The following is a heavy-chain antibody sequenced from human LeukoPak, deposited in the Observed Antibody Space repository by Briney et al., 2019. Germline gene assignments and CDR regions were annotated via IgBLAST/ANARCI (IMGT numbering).Heavy chain of an antibody. CDR3: VIGRKLRGRNAFDI. J-gene: IGHJ3*02. CDR1: GFTFSSYW. V-gene: IGHV3-74*01. D-gene: IGHD3-16*01. CDR2: INSDGSST. Sequence: GGSLRLSCAASGFTFSSYWMHWVRQAPGKGLVWVSRINSDGSSTSYADSVKGRFTISRDNAKNTLYLQMNSLRAEDTAVYYCVIGRKLRGRNAFDIWGQGTMVTVSS.